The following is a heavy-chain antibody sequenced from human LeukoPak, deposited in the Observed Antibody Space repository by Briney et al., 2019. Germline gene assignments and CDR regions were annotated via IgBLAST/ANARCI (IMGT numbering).Heavy chain of an antibody. CDR3: AKDPFSYGPPYYYYYMDV. CDR1: GFTFSSYA. Sequence: GGSLRLSCAASGFTFSSYAMIWVRQAPGKGLEWGSAISGSGGSTYYADSVKGRFTISRDNSKNTLYLQMNSLRAEDTDVYYCAKDPFSYGPPYYYYYMDVWGKGTTVTVSS. CDR2: ISGSGGST. D-gene: IGHD5-18*01. V-gene: IGHV3-23*01. J-gene: IGHJ6*03.